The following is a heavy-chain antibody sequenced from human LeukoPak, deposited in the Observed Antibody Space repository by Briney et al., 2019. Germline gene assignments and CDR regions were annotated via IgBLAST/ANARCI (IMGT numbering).Heavy chain of an antibody. Sequence: SETLSLTCTVSGGSISSGGYYWSWIRQHPGKGLEWIGYIYYSGSTYYNPSLKSRVTISVDTSKNQFSLKLSSVTAADTAVYYCAGVYSLDSIVGATSGRHFDYWGQGTLVTVSS. CDR2: IYYSGST. CDR3: AGVYSLDSIVGATSGRHFDY. CDR1: GGSISSGGYY. D-gene: IGHD1-26*01. V-gene: IGHV4-31*03. J-gene: IGHJ4*02.